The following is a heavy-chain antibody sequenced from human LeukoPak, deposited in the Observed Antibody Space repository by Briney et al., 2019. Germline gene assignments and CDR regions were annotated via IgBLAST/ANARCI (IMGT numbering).Heavy chain of an antibody. CDR1: GFTFSSYA. Sequence: GGSLRLSCAASGFTFSSYAMSWVRQAPGKGLEWVSAISGSGGSTYYADSVKGRFTISRDNSKNTVYLQMNSLRAEDTAVYYCAKVPMIVVVPTSDYWGQGTLVTVSS. D-gene: IGHD3-22*01. V-gene: IGHV3-23*01. CDR3: AKVPMIVVVPTSDY. CDR2: ISGSGGST. J-gene: IGHJ4*02.